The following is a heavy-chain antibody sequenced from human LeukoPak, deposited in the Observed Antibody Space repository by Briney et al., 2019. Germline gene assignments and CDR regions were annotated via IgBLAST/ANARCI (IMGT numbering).Heavy chain of an antibody. J-gene: IGHJ4*02. CDR2: INPSGGST. D-gene: IGHD5-18*01. V-gene: IGHV1-46*01. Sequence: ASVKVSCKASGYSFTSYYMHWVRQAPGQGLEWMGIINPSGGSTSYAQKFQGRVTMTRDTSTSTVYMELSSLRSEDTAVYYCARENVDTATDYWGQGTLVTVSS. CDR1: GYSFTSYY. CDR3: ARENVDTATDY.